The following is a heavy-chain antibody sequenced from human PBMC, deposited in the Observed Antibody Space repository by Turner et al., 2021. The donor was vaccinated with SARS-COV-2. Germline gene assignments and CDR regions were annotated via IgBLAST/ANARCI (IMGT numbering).Heavy chain of an antibody. CDR3: ARSGTGRYFDWLLLIDY. Sequence: QVQLQESGPGLVNPSQTLSLTCTVSSDSNSGYYWSWIRQPAGKGLEWIGRMYTSGSTNYNPSLKSRVTMSLDSSKNPFYLKLNSVTAADTAMYYCARSGTGRYFDWLLLIDYWGQGTLVTVSS. CDR1: SDSNSGYY. CDR2: MYTSGST. D-gene: IGHD3-9*01. V-gene: IGHV4-4*07. J-gene: IGHJ4*02.